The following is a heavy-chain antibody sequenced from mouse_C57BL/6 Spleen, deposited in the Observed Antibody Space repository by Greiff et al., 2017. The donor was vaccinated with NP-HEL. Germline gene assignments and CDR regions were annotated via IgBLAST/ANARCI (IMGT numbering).Heavy chain of an antibody. J-gene: IGHJ2*01. V-gene: IGHV5-16*01. CDR3: AREGGYGHYFDY. CDR1: GFTFSDYY. D-gene: IGHD1-1*02. CDR2: INYDGSST. Sequence: EVQLVESEGGLVQPGSSMKLSCTASGFTFSDYYMAWVRQVPEKGLEWVANINYDGSSTYYLDSLKSRFIISRDNAKNILYLQMSSLKSEDTATYYCAREGGYGHYFDYWGQGTTLTVSS.